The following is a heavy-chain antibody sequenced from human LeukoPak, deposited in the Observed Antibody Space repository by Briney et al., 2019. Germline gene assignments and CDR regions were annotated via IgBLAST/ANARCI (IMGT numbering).Heavy chain of an antibody. D-gene: IGHD2-15*01. CDR1: GGSISSYY. CDR3: ARVYCSGGNCYYAY. J-gene: IGHJ4*02. CDR2: IYYSGST. Sequence: PSETLSLTCTVSGGSISSYYWSWIRQPPGKGLEWIGYIYYSGSTNYNPSLKSRVTISVDTSKNQFSLKLSSVTAADTAVYYCARVYCSGGNCYYAYWGQGTLVTVSS. V-gene: IGHV4-59*08.